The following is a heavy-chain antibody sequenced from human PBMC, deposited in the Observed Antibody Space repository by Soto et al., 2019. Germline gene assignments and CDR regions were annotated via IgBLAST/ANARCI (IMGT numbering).Heavy chain of an antibody. D-gene: IGHD3-10*01. CDR1: GGSIRSPNYY. J-gene: IGHJ4*02. CDR3: ARDAPLWFGELSH. V-gene: IGHV4-31*03. CDR2: VYYNGST. Sequence: QVQLQESGPGLVKPSQTLSLTCTVIGGSIRSPNYYWSWIRQHPGKGLEWIGNVYYNGSTNYTPSLKSRVAISLDTSKNQFSRKLNSVTAADTAVYYCARDAPLWFGELSHWGQGTLVTVSS.